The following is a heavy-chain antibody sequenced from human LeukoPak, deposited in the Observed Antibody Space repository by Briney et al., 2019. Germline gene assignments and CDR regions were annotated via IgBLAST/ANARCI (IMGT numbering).Heavy chain of an antibody. CDR3: ARGITGTTVLFDI. D-gene: IGHD1-7*01. CDR1: GGSISSYY. V-gene: IGHV4-59*12. CDR2: IYHSGST. Sequence: SETLSLTCTVSGGSISSYYWSWIRQPPGKGLEWIGYIYHSGSTYYNPSLKSRVTISVDRSKNQFSPKLSSVTAADTAVYYCARGITGTTVLFDIWGQGTMVTVSS. J-gene: IGHJ3*02.